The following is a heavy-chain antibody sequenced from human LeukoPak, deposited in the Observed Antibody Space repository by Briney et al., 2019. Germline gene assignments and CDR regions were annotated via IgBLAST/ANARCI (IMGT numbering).Heavy chain of an antibody. D-gene: IGHD2-2*01. CDR3: ASNYCSSTSCSNWFDP. CDR2: IIPIFGTA. J-gene: IGHJ5*02. V-gene: IGHV1-69*13. CDR1: GGTFSSYA. Sequence: ASVKVSCKASGGTFSSYAISWVRQAPRQGLEWMGGIIPIFGTANYAQKFQGRVTITADESTSTAYMELSSLRSEDTAVYYCASNYCSSTSCSNWFDPWGQGTLVTVSS.